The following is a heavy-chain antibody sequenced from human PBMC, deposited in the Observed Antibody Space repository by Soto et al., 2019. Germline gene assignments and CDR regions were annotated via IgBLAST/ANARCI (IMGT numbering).Heavy chain of an antibody. D-gene: IGHD2-15*01. Sequence: GESLKISCKGSGYSFTSYWIGWVRQMPGKGLEWMGIIYPGDSDTRYSPSFQGQVTISADKSISTAYLQWSSLKASDTPMYYCARDGVVVRTGGYPLFGMDVWGQGTTVTVSS. CDR3: ARDGVVVRTGGYPLFGMDV. CDR1: GYSFTSYW. J-gene: IGHJ6*02. CDR2: IYPGDSDT. V-gene: IGHV5-51*01.